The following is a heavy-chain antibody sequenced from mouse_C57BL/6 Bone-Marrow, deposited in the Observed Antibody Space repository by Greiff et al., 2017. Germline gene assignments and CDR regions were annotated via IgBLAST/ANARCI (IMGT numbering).Heavy chain of an antibody. Sequence: EVQLVESGGDLVKPGGSLKLSCAASGFTCSSYGMSWVRQTPDKRLEWVATISSGGSYNYYPDSVKGRFTISKDNAKNTLYLQMSSLKSEDTAMYYCARYSSLDYWGQGTTLTVSS. J-gene: IGHJ2*01. CDR2: ISSGGSYN. CDR1: GFTCSSYG. D-gene: IGHD1-1*01. V-gene: IGHV5-6*01. CDR3: ARYSSLDY.